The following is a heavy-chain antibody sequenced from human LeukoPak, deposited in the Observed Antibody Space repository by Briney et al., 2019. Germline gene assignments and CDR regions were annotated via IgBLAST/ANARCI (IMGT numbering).Heavy chain of an antibody. Sequence: GGSLRLSCAAPGFTFSTYSMSWVRQAPGKGLEWVANMNQDGSEKYYVDSVRGRFTISRDNAKNSLFLHMNSLRAEDTAVYYCARDMYYGSGSPASDYWGQGTLVSVSS. V-gene: IGHV3-7*05. CDR3: ARDMYYGSGSPASDY. D-gene: IGHD3-10*01. CDR1: GFTFSTYS. CDR2: MNQDGSEK. J-gene: IGHJ4*02.